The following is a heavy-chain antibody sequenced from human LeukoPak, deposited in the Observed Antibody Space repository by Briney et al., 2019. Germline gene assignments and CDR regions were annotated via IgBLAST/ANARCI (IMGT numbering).Heavy chain of an antibody. J-gene: IGHJ4*02. CDR3: AKSAAVAGPPADY. D-gene: IGHD6-19*01. CDR2: ISGSGGST. CDR1: GFTFDDYG. Sequence: PGGSLRLSCAASGFTFDDYGMSWVRQAPGKGLEWVSAISGSGGSTYYADSVKGRFTISRDNSKNTLYLQMNSLRAEDTAVYYCAKSAAVAGPPADYRGQGTLVTVFS. V-gene: IGHV3-23*01.